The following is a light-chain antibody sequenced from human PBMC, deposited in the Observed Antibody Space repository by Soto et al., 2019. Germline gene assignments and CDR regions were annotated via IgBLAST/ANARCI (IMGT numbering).Light chain of an antibody. CDR3: SSYAVSTLVV. V-gene: IGLV2-8*01. Sequence: QSVLTQPPSASGSPGRSVTISCTGTSSDVGGYNYVSWYQQHPGKAPKLMIYEVSKRPSGVPDRFSGSKSGNTASLTVSGLQAEDEADYYCSSYAVSTLVVFGGGTKLTVL. J-gene: IGLJ2*01. CDR2: EVS. CDR1: SSDVGGYNY.